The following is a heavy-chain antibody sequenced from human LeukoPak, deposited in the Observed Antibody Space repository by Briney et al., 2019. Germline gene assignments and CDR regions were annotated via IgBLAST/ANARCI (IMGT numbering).Heavy chain of an antibody. CDR1: GFTVSSNY. CDR2: IGSGSGFI. V-gene: IGHV3-21*01. Sequence: GGSLRLSCAASGFTVSSNYMSWVRQAPGKGLEWVSSIGSGSGFIFSADSVKGRFTISRDNTKNSLYLQMNSLRVEDTAVYYCARVAGESRDYWGQGTLVTVSS. CDR3: ARVAGESRDY. D-gene: IGHD3-10*01. J-gene: IGHJ4*02.